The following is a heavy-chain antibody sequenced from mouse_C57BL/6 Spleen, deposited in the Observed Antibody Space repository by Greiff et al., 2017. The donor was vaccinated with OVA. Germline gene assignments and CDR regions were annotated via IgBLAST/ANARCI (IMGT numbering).Heavy chain of an antibody. J-gene: IGHJ4*01. CDR3: ARGGNYYDYEEGAMDY. CDR1: GYSITSGYD. CDR2: ISYSGST. V-gene: IGHV3-1*01. D-gene: IGHD2-4*01. Sequence: EVKLMESGPGMVKPSQSLSLTCTVTGYSITSGYDWHWIRHFPGNKLEWMGYISYSGSTNYNPSLKSRISITLDTSKNHFFLKLNSVTTEDTATYYCARGGNYYDYEEGAMDYWGQGTSVTVSS.